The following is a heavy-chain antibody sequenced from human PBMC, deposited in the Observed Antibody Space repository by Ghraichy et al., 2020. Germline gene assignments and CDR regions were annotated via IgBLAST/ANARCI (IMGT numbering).Heavy chain of an antibody. J-gene: IGHJ6*02. D-gene: IGHD2-2*01. V-gene: IGHV3-11*01. CDR1: GFSVSDKY. CDR3: ARVASPDYGMDV. Sequence: GGSLRLSCAASGFSVSDKYMSWVRQAPGKGLEWVSTITGSGNTIYYADSVKGRFTISRDNAKNSLYLQMNSLRAEDTAVYYCARVASPDYGMDVWGQGTTVTVSS. CDR2: ITGSGNTI.